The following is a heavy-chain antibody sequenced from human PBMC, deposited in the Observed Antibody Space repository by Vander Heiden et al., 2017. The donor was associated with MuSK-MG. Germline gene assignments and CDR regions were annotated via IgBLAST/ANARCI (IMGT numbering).Heavy chain of an antibody. CDR1: GFTFSSYA. D-gene: IGHD4-17*01. V-gene: IGHV3-30-3*01. J-gene: IGHJ4*02. Sequence: QVQLVESGGGVVQPGRSLSLPCAASGFTFSSYAMHWVRQAPGKGLEWVAVISYDGSKKYYADSVKGRFTISRDNSKNTLYLKMNSLRAEDTAVYYCARDRGGVTTFGGQGSLVTVSS. CDR3: ARDRGGVTTF. CDR2: ISYDGSKK.